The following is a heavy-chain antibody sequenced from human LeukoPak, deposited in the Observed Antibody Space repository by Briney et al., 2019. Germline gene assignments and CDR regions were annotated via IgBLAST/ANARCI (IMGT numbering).Heavy chain of an antibody. V-gene: IGHV1-18*01. CDR2: ISAYNGNT. J-gene: IGHJ3*02. D-gene: IGHD2-15*01. Sequence: ASVKVSCKASGYTFTSYGTSWVRQAPGQGLEWMGWISAYNGNTNYAQKLQGRVTMTTDTSTSTAYMELRSLRSDDTAVYYCAVEGDCSGVNCYSDAFDIWGQGTMVTVSS. CDR3: AVEGDCSGVNCYSDAFDI. CDR1: GYTFTSYG.